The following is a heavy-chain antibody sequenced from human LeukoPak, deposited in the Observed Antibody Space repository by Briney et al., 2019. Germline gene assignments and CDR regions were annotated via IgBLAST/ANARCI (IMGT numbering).Heavy chain of an antibody. J-gene: IGHJ4*02. CDR2: IYYSGST. CDR3: ASFYMRAD. Sequence: PSETLSLTRTVSGGSISSSSYFWDWIRQSPGKGLEWIGSIYYSGSTYYNPSLTSRVTISVDTSKNQFSLTLSSVTAADTAVYYCASFYMRADWGQGTLVTVSS. V-gene: IGHV4-39*01. CDR1: GGSISSSSYF.